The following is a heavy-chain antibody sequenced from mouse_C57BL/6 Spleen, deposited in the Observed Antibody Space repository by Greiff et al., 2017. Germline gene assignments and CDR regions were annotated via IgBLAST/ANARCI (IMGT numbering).Heavy chain of an antibody. Sequence: QVQLQQPGAELVKPGASVKMSCKASGYTFTSYWITWVKQRPGQGLEWIGDIYPGSGSTNYNEKFKSKATLTVETSSSTAYMQLSSLTSEDSAVYYCAIPMLRAYAMDYWGQGTSVTVSS. CDR2: IYPGSGST. CDR1: GYTFTSYW. D-gene: IGHD3-2*02. CDR3: AIPMLRAYAMDY. V-gene: IGHV1-55*01. J-gene: IGHJ4*01.